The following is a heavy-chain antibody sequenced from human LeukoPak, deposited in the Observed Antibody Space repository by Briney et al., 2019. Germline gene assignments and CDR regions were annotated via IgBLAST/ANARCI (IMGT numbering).Heavy chain of an antibody. CDR1: GGSISSHY. CDR2: IYYSGST. J-gene: IGHJ3*02. D-gene: IGHD1-26*01. Sequence: SETLSLTCTVSGGSISSHYWSWIRQPPGKGLEWIGYIYYSGSTNYNPPLKSRVTISVDTSKNQFPLKLSSVTAADTAVYYCARVKWDRAFDIWGQGTMVTVSS. V-gene: IGHV4-59*11. CDR3: ARVKWDRAFDI.